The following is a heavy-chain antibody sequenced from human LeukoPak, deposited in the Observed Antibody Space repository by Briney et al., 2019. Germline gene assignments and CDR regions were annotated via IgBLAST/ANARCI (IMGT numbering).Heavy chain of an antibody. V-gene: IGHV4-59*08. D-gene: IGHD6-13*01. Sequence: SETLSLTCTVSGGSISSYYWSWIRQPPGKGLEWIGYIYYSGSTNYNSSLKSRVTISVDTSKNQFSLKLSSVTAADTAVYYCARLYSSSWDYYFDYWGQGTLVTVSS. CDR1: GGSISSYY. CDR3: ARLYSSSWDYYFDY. CDR2: IYYSGST. J-gene: IGHJ4*02.